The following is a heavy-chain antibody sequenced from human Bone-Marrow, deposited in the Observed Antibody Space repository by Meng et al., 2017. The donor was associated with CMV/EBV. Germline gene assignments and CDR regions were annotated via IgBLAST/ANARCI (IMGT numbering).Heavy chain of an antibody. CDR2: ISSSSSYI. CDR3: ARGPPYYVIYYGMDV. V-gene: IGHV3-21*01. D-gene: IGHD3-22*01. J-gene: IGHJ6*02. CDR1: GFTFSSYS. Sequence: GESLKISCAASGFTFSSYSMNWVRQAPGKGLEWVSSISSSSSYIYYADSVKGRFTISRDNAKNSLYLQMNSLRAEDTAVYYCARGPPYYVIYYGMDVWGQGTTVPVSS.